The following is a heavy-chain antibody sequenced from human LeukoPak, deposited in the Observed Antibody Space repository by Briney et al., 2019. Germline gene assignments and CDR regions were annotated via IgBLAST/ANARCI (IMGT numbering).Heavy chain of an antibody. CDR1: GGSFSGYY. CDR3: ARGPFTMVRGAHGYFQH. Sequence: SETLSLTCAVYGGSFSGYYWSWIRQPPGKGLEWIGEINHSGSTNYNPSLKSRVTISVDTSKNQFSLKLSSVTAADTAVYYCARGPFTMVRGAHGYFQHWGQGTLVTVSS. CDR2: INHSGST. D-gene: IGHD3-10*01. V-gene: IGHV4-34*01. J-gene: IGHJ1*01.